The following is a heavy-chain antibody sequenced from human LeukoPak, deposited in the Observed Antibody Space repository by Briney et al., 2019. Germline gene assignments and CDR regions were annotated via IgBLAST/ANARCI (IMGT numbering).Heavy chain of an antibody. Sequence: AGGSLRLSCAASGFTFSSYAMHWVRQAPGKGLEWVAVISYDGSNKYYADSVKGRFTISRDNAKNSLYLQMNSLRAEDTAVYYCARGQLKMATKPVDYWGQGTLVTVSS. V-gene: IGHV3-30-3*01. CDR3: ARGQLKMATKPVDY. CDR1: GFTFSSYA. J-gene: IGHJ4*02. CDR2: ISYDGSNK. D-gene: IGHD5-24*01.